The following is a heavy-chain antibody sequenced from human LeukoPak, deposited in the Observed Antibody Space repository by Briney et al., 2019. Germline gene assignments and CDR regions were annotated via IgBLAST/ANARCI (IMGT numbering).Heavy chain of an antibody. D-gene: IGHD2-15*01. CDR2: INHRGST. Sequence: SETLSLTCAVYGGSFSGYYWSWIRQPPGKGLEWIGEINHRGSTNYNPSLKSRVTISVDTSKNQFSLKLSSVTGADTAVYYCVRGGEDIVVVVAATYYYYYMDVWGKGTTVTVSS. J-gene: IGHJ6*03. CDR1: GGSFSGYY. CDR3: VRGGEDIVVVVAATYYYYYMDV. V-gene: IGHV4-34*01.